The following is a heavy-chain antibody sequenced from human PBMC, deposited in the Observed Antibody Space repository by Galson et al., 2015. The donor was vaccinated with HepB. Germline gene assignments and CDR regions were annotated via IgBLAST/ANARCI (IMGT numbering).Heavy chain of an antibody. CDR2: ISYDGSNK. CDR1: GFTFSSYG. V-gene: IGHV3-30*03. J-gene: IGHJ6*02. Sequence: SLRLSCAASGFTFSSYGMHWVRQAPGKGLEWVAVISYDGSNKYYVDSVKGRFTISRDNAKNSLYLQMNSLRAEDTAVYYCARDRIVVVVAATRNYGMDVWGQGTTVTVSS. CDR3: ARDRIVVVVAATRNYGMDV. D-gene: IGHD2-15*01.